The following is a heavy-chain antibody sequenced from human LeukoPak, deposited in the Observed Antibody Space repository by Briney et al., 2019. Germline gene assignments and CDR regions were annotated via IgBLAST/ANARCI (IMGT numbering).Heavy chain of an antibody. J-gene: IGHJ4*02. CDR3: AADGRYCSGGSCYEYNY. CDR1: GFTFTSSA. D-gene: IGHD2-15*01. Sequence: ASVKVSCKASGFTFTSSAVQWVRQARGQRLEWIGWIVVGSGNTNYAQKFQERVTITRDMSTSTAYMELSSLGSEDTAVYYCAADGRYCSGGSCYEYNYWGQGTLVTVSS. CDR2: IVVGSGNT. V-gene: IGHV1-58*01.